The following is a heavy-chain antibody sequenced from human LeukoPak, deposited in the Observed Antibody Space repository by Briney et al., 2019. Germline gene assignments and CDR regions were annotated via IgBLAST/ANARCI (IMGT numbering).Heavy chain of an antibody. CDR3: ARGYDSSGYWFNY. V-gene: IGHV3-7*01. CDR1: GFTFSSYW. J-gene: IGHJ4*02. D-gene: IGHD3-22*01. Sequence: GGSLRLSCAASGFTFSSYWMSWVRQAPGRGLEWVANIKQDGSEKYYVDSVKGRFTISRDNAKNSLYLQMNSLRAEDTAVYYCARGYDSSGYWFNYWGQGTLVTVSS. CDR2: IKQDGSEK.